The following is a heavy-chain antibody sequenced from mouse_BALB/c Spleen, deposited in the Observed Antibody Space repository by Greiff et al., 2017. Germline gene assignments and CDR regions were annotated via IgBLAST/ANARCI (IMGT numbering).Heavy chain of an antibody. J-gene: IGHJ1*01. CDR3: ARGEDYYGSSYGYFDV. CDR2: IYPGDGDT. D-gene: IGHD1-1*01. Sequence: QVQLQQSGAELARPGASVKLSCKASGYTFTSYWMQRVKQRPGQGLEWIGAIYPGDGDTRYTQKFKGKATLTADKSSSTAYMQLSSLASEDSAVYYCARGEDYYGSSYGYFDVWGAGTTVTVSS. V-gene: IGHV1-87*01. CDR1: GYTFTSYW.